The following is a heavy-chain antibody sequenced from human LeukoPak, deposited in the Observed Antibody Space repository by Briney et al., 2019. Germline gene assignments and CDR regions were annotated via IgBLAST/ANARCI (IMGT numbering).Heavy chain of an antibody. D-gene: IGHD6-13*01. J-gene: IGHJ5*02. CDR1: GFTFSSYA. CDR2: ISYHGSNK. V-gene: IGHV3-30*04. CDR3: ARGDKQLVFNRNKGGFDP. Sequence: GGSLRLSCAASGFTFSSYAMHWVGQAPGKGLEWVTIISYHGSNKYYADSVKGRFTISRDNSKNTLYLQMNSLRTEDTAVYYCARGDKQLVFNRNKGGFDPWGQGTLVTVSS.